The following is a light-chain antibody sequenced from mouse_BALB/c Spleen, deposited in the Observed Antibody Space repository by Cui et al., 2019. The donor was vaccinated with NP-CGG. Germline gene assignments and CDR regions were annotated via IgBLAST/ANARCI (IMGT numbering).Light chain of an antibody. CDR3: ALWYSNHWV. V-gene: IGLV1*01. Sequence: QAVVTPASALTTSPDETVTLTCRSSTGAVTTSNYANWVQEKPDHLFTGLIGGTNNRAPGVPARFSGSLIGDKAALTITGAQTEDEAIYFCALWYSNHWVFGGGTKLTVL. CDR2: GTN. J-gene: IGLJ1*01. CDR1: TGAVTTSNY.